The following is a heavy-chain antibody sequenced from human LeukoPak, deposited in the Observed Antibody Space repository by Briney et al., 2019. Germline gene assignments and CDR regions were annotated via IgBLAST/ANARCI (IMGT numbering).Heavy chain of an antibody. V-gene: IGHV3-30*03. D-gene: IGHD2-2*01. CDR1: GFTFGSYS. CDR3: TGGGSWAYSSTLDF. J-gene: IGHJ4*02. CDR2: ISYDGTTK. Sequence: GGSLRLSCAASGFTFGSYSMNWVRQAPGKGLEWVTVISYDGTTKHYADSVKGRFTVSRDNSKKTLYLQLNNLRVEDTAVYYCTGGGSWAYSSTLDFWGQGALVTVSP.